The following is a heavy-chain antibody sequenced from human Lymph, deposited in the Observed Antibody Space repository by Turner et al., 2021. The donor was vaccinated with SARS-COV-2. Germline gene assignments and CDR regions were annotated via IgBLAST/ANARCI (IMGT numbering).Heavy chain of an antibody. J-gene: IGHJ6*02. Sequence: EVQLVEPGGGLIQPGGSLRLSCAASGIIVSRSYMNWVRQAPGKGLEWVSVIYSGGTTYYADSVKGRFTISRDNSKNTLYLQMNSLRVEDTAVYYCARDLGTYGMDVWGQGTTVTVSS. CDR3: ARDLGTYGMDV. CDR1: GIIVSRSY. V-gene: IGHV3-53*01. CDR2: IYSGGTT. D-gene: IGHD6-13*01.